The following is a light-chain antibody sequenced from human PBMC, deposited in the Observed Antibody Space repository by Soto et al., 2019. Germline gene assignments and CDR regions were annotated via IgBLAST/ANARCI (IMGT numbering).Light chain of an antibody. V-gene: IGKV3-20*01. Sequence: EIVLTESPGTLSLSRWEIATLSCRASQTVSRTYLAWYQQKPGQAPRLLIYGASTRATGIPDRFSGSGSGTDFTLTINRLEPEDFAVHYCHQFDGSPRTFGQGTKVDIK. CDR3: HQFDGSPRT. CDR2: GAS. J-gene: IGKJ1*01. CDR1: QTVSRTY.